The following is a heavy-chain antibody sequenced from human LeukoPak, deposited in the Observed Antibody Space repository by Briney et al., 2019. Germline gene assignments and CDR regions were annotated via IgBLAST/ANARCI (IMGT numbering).Heavy chain of an antibody. CDR2: INPNSGGT. CDR1: GYTFTGYY. CDR3: AREGDDFWSGYYSAYYYYGMDV. V-gene: IGHV1-2*06. J-gene: IGHJ6*02. D-gene: IGHD3-3*01. Sequence: ASVKVSCKASGYTFTGYYMHWVRQAPGQGLEWMGRINPNSGGTSYAQKFQGRVTMTRDTSISTAYMELSRLRSDDTAVYYCAREGDDFWSGYYSAYYYYGMDVWGQGTTVTVSS.